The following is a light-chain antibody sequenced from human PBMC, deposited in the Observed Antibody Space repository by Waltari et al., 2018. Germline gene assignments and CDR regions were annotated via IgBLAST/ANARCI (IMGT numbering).Light chain of an antibody. CDR3: SSYTSSSTLVV. CDR2: DVS. CDR1: SRAVGVQLF. J-gene: IGLJ2*01. V-gene: IGLV2-14*03. Sequence: QSVLLQPASVSVSPRQSITLPSPGTSRAVGVQLFFSRYQQHPGKAPKLMIYDVSNRPSGVSNRFSGSKSGNTASLTISGLQAEDEADYYCSSYTSSSTLVVFGGGTKLTVL.